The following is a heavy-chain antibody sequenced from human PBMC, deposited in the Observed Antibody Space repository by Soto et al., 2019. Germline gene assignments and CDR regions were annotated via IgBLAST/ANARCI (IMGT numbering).Heavy chain of an antibody. V-gene: IGHV3-7*01. J-gene: IGHJ6*03. Sequence: VQLVESGGGLVQPGGSLRLSCAASGFTFSSYWMSWVRQAPGKGLEWVANIKQAGREKYYVDSVKGRFTISRDNARNSLYLQMNSLRGEDTAVYYCARAYYDFWSGSSRKEDYYYYHMDVWGKGTTVTVSS. CDR1: GFTFSSYW. CDR3: ARAYYDFWSGSSRKEDYYYYHMDV. D-gene: IGHD3-3*01. CDR2: IKQAGREK.